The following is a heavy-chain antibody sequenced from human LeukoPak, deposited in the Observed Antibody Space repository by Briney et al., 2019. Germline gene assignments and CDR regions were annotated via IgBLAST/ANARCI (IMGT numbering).Heavy chain of an antibody. J-gene: IGHJ4*02. Sequence: SETLSLTCAVSGESFSGYYWSWFRQPPGKGLEWIGEINHSGSTNYNPSLTSRATISVDASKNQFYLRMTSVIAADTAIYYCAKGRWEVPDYWGQGTLVFVPS. D-gene: IGHD1-26*01. V-gene: IGHV4-34*01. CDR2: INHSGST. CDR3: AKGRWEVPDY. CDR1: GESFSGYY.